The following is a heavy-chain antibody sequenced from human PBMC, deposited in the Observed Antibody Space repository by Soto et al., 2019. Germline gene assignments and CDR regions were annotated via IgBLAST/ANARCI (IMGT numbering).Heavy chain of an antibody. CDR2: IYYSGSS. CDR3: ARLNGYCISTNCHGYYGMDV. V-gene: IGHV4-39*01. D-gene: IGHD2-2*01. Sequence: PSETLSLTCTVSGGSISSSPYYWGWIRQPPGKGLEWIGSIYYSGSSYYNPSLKSRVTISVDTSKNQFSLKLSSVTAADTAVYYCARLNGYCISTNCHGYYGMDVWGQGTTVTVSS. CDR1: GGSISSSPYY. J-gene: IGHJ6*02.